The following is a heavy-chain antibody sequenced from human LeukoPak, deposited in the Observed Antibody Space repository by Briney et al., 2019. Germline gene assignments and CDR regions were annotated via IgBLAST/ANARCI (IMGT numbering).Heavy chain of an antibody. J-gene: IGHJ4*02. CDR2: ISAYNGNT. D-gene: IGHD5-18*01. CDR1: GYTFTSYG. Sequence: WASVKVSCKASGYTFTSYGISWVRQAPGQGLEWMGWISAYNGNTNYAQKLQGRVTMTTDTSTSTAYMELRSLRSDDTAVYYCAREVRGYSYGSPDYWGQGTLVTVSS. V-gene: IGHV1-18*01. CDR3: AREVRGYSYGSPDY.